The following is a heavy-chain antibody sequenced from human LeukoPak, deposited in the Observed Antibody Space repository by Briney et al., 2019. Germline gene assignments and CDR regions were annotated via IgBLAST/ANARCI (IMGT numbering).Heavy chain of an antibody. Sequence: ASVNVSCKASGYTFTDYAIHWVRQAPGQRLEWMGWINAGNGNTKYSQKFQGRVTITRDTSASTVYMEKNSLSSEDTAVYYCAKSDYYDSSGHSGAFDIWGQGTMVTVSS. CDR2: INAGNGNT. J-gene: IGHJ3*02. CDR1: GYTFTDYA. CDR3: AKSDYYDSSGHSGAFDI. V-gene: IGHV1-3*01. D-gene: IGHD3-22*01.